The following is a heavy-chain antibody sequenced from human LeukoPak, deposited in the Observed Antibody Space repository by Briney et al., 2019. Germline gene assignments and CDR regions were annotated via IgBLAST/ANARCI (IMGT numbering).Heavy chain of an antibody. V-gene: IGHV3-9*01. CDR1: GFTFDDYA. J-gene: IGHJ4*02. CDR3: AKAVYASSWYRGFDY. Sequence: GGSLRLSCAASGFTFDDYAMHWVRQAPGKGLEWVSGISWNSGSIGYVDSVKGRFTISRDNAKNSLYLQMNSLRAEDTALYYCAKAVYASSWYRGFDYWGQGTLVTVSS. D-gene: IGHD6-13*01. CDR2: ISWNSGSI.